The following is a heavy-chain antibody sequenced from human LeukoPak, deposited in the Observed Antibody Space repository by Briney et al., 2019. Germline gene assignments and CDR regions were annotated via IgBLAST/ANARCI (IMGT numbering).Heavy chain of an antibody. CDR1: GGTFSSYA. CDR2: IIPIFGTA. D-gene: IGHD6-13*01. CDR3: ARAVVARGIAAAVYYFDY. Sequence: GSSVKVSCKASGGTFSSYAISWVRQAPGQGLEWMGGIIPIFGTANYAQKFQGRVTITADESTSTAYMELSSLRSEDTAVYYCARAVVARGIAAAVYYFDYWGQGTLVTVSS. V-gene: IGHV1-69*01. J-gene: IGHJ4*02.